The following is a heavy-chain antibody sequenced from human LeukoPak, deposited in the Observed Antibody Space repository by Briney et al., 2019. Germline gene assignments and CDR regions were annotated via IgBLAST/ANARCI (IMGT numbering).Heavy chain of an antibody. CDR3: ARAPSDYGGNGYFDY. D-gene: IGHD4-23*01. CDR1: GGSISSYY. J-gene: IGHJ4*02. CDR2: IYTSGST. V-gene: IGHV4-4*07. Sequence: SETLSLTWTVSGGSISSYYWSWIRPPAGKGLEWIGRIYTSGSTNYNPSLKRRDTMSVDTSKNQFSLKLSSVTAADTAVYYCARAPSDYGGNGYFDYWGQGTLVTVSS.